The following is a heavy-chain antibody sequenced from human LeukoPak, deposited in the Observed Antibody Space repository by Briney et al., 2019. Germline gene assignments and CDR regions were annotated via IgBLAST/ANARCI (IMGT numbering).Heavy chain of an antibody. CDR2: IYYSGST. D-gene: IGHD6-13*01. Sequence: SETLSLTCTVSGGSISSYYWSWIRQPPGKGLEWIGYIYYSGSTNYNPSLKSRVTISVDTSKNQFSLKLSSVTAADTAVYYCARRLYGSSWYAAFDIWGQGTMVTVSS. V-gene: IGHV4-59*08. J-gene: IGHJ3*02. CDR3: ARRLYGSSWYAAFDI. CDR1: GGSISSYY.